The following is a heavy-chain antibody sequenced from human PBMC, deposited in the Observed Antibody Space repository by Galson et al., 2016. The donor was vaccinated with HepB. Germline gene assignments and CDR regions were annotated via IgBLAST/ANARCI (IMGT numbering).Heavy chain of an antibody. CDR2: IIPIFGTA. CDR3: ARDRDYGGNSDDWYFDL. Sequence: SVKVSCKAPGGTFSSYAISWVRQAPGQGLEWMGGIIPIFGTANYAQKFQGRVTITADESTSTAYMELSSLRSEDTAVYYCARDRDYGGNSDDWYFDLWGRGTLVTVSS. D-gene: IGHD4-23*01. CDR1: GGTFSSYA. J-gene: IGHJ2*01. V-gene: IGHV1-69*13.